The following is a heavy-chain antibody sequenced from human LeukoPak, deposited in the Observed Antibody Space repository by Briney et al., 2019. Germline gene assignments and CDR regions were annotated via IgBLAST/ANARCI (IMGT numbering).Heavy chain of an antibody. CDR2: ISGSGGST. Sequence: GGSLRLSCAASGFTFSSYAMSWVRQAPGKGLEWVSAISGSGGSTYYADSVKGRFTISRDNSKNTLYLQMNSLRAEDTAVYYCAKGFYYDSSGPEDAFDIWGQGTMVTVSS. CDR1: GFTFSSYA. CDR3: AKGFYYDSSGPEDAFDI. V-gene: IGHV3-23*01. J-gene: IGHJ3*02. D-gene: IGHD3-22*01.